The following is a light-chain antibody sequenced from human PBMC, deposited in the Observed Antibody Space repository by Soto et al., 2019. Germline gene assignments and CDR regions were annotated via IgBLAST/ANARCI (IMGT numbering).Light chain of an antibody. CDR3: QQYHRSPQT. CDR2: RAS. J-gene: IGKJ1*01. V-gene: IGKV3-20*01. CDR1: QSVGGNF. Sequence: DIVLAQSPVTLSLSPVERAALSCRASQSVGGNFLAWYQQKPGQTPRLLIYRASTRATGIPDRFSGSGSGTDFTLTISRLEPEDVAVYYCQQYHRSPQTFGQGTKVDI.